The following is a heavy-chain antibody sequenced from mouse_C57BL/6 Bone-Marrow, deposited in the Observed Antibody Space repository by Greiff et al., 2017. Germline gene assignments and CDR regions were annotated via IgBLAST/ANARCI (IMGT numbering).Heavy chain of an antibody. CDR2: IHPNSGST. D-gene: IGHD1-1*01. CDR1: GYTFTSYW. Sequence: QVQLQQPGAELVKPGASVKLSCKASGYTFTSYWMHWVKQRPGQGLEWIGMIHPNSGSTNYNEKFKSKATLTVDKSSSTAYMQLSSLTSEDSAVYYCARFTTVVADAYWGQGTLVTVSA. V-gene: IGHV1-64*01. CDR3: ARFTTVVADAY. J-gene: IGHJ3*01.